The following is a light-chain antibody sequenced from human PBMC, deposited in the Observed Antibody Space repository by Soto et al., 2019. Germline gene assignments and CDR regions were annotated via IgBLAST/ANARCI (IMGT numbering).Light chain of an antibody. CDR3: QQYGSSLIT. V-gene: IGKV3-20*01. CDR1: QSVSSSY. J-gene: IGKJ1*01. Sequence: EIVLTQSPGTLSLPPGERATLSCSASQSVSSSYLAWYQQKPGQAPRLLIYGASSRATGIPDRFSGSGSGTDFTLTISRLEPEDFAVYYCQQYGSSLITFGQGTKVDIK. CDR2: GAS.